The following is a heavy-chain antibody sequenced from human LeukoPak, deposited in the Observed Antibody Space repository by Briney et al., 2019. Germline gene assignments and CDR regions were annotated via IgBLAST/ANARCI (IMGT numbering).Heavy chain of an antibody. D-gene: IGHD6-6*01. J-gene: IGHJ4*02. CDR1: GFTFSSYD. CDR2: ISGSGGST. CDR3: AKLGGSSSSRLDY. Sequence: QPGGSLRLSCAASGFTFSSYDMPWVRQAPGKGLEWVSAISGSGGSTYYADSVKGRFTISRDNSKNTLYLQMNSLRAEDTAVYYCAKLGGSSSSRLDYWGQGTLVTVSS. V-gene: IGHV3-23*01.